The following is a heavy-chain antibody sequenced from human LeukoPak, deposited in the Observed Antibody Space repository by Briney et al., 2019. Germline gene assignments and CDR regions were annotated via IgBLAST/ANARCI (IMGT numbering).Heavy chain of an antibody. CDR1: GYTFISYG. Sequence: GSVKVSCKASGYTFISYGISWVRQAPGQGLEWKGLINADDGNTRYSQRFQGRVTITRDTSANTAYMELSSLRFEDTAVYYCARGIVVKPSANWFDPWGQGTPVTVSS. J-gene: IGHJ5*02. CDR3: ARGIVVKPSANWFDP. CDR2: INADDGNT. V-gene: IGHV1-18*01. D-gene: IGHD2-2*01.